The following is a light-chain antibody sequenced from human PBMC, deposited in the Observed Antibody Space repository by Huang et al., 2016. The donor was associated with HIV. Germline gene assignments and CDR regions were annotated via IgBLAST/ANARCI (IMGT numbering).Light chain of an antibody. CDR1: QSVSSSS. CDR2: GAS. J-gene: IGKJ1*01. Sequence: IVLTQSPGTLSLSPGERATLSCRASQSVSSSSLAWYQQKPGQATRLLIYGASSRATGIPDRFSGSGSGTDFTITISRLEPEDFAVYYCQQYSSSPWTFGQGTKVEIK. V-gene: IGKV3-20*01. CDR3: QQYSSSPWT.